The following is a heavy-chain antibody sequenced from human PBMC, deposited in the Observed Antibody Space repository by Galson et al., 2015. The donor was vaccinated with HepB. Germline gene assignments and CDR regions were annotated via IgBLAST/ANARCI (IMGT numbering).Heavy chain of an antibody. D-gene: IGHD6-13*01. CDR3: ARDNPLIAAAARNYMDV. CDR2: ISSSSSYI. Sequence: LRLSCAASGFTFSSYSMNWVRQAPGKGLEWVSSISSSSSYIYYADSVKGRFTISRDNAKNSLYLQMNSLRAEDTAVYYCARDNPLIAAAARNYMDVWGKGTTVTVSS. CDR1: GFTFSSYS. J-gene: IGHJ6*03. V-gene: IGHV3-21*01.